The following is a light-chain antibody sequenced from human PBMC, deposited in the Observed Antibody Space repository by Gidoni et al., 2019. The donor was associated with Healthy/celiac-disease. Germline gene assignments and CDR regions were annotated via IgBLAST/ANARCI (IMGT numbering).Light chain of an antibody. CDR1: QSVSSSY. Sequence: IVLTQSPGPLSLSPGERATLSFRASQSVSSSYLAWYQQKPGQAPRLLIYGASSRATGIPDRFSGSGSGTDFTLTISRLEPEDFAVYYCQQYGSSPATFGQGTKVEIK. CDR3: QQYGSSPAT. V-gene: IGKV3-20*01. CDR2: GAS. J-gene: IGKJ1*01.